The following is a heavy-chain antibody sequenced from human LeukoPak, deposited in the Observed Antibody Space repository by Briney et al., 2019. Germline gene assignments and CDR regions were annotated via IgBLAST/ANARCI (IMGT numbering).Heavy chain of an antibody. Sequence: PGGSLRLSCEASGFTFSRFAMTWVRQAPGRGLEWVSTIEQDSSATYSADSVRGRFTVSRDNFKDTSYLNMTSLRGEDTALYYCAKGDSFSSSSYYFDSWGQGALVTVSS. CDR3: AKGDSFSSSSYYFDS. J-gene: IGHJ4*02. V-gene: IGHV3-23*05. CDR1: GFTFSRFA. CDR2: IEQDSSAT. D-gene: IGHD6-13*01.